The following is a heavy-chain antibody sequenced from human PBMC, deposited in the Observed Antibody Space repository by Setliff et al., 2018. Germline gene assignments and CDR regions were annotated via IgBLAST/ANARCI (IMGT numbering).Heavy chain of an antibody. Sequence: TSETLSLTCAVYSGSFSGYFWSWIRQPPGKGLEWIGEINHSGMAYYNPSLKSRVTMSVDTSKNQFSLNLTSVTAADTAVYYCARASVVHAIAVGYWGQGTLVTVSS. V-gene: IGHV4-34*01. CDR2: INHSGMA. CDR3: ARASVVHAIAVGY. CDR1: SGSFSGYF. D-gene: IGHD2-15*01. J-gene: IGHJ4*02.